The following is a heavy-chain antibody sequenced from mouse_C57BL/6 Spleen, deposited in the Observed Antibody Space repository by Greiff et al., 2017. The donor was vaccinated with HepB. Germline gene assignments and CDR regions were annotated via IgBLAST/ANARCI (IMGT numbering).Heavy chain of an antibody. D-gene: IGHD1-1*01. V-gene: IGHV3-6*01. CDR2: ISYDGSN. CDR3: AREEYGSSYPFAY. CDR1: GYSITSGYY. J-gene: IGHJ3*01. Sequence: ESGPGLVKPSQSLSLTCSVTGYSITSGYYWNWIRQFPGNKLEWMGYISYDGSNNYNPSLKNRISITRDTSKNQFFLKLNSVTTEDTATYYCAREEYGSSYPFAYWGKGTLVTVSA.